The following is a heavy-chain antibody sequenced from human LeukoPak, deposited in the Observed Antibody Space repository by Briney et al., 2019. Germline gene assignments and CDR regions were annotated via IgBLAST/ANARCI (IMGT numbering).Heavy chain of an antibody. CDR3: AKGSRDSRPYYFDF. V-gene: IGHV3-23*01. CDR2: ISGSGGST. J-gene: IGHJ4*02. CDR1: GFTFGSYA. D-gene: IGHD3-3*01. Sequence: GGSLRLSCAASGFTFGSYAMSWVRQAPGKGLEWVSAISGSGGSTYYADSVKGRFTISRDNSENTLYLQMNSLRAEDTAVYYCAKGSRDSRPYYFDFWGQGTLVTVSS.